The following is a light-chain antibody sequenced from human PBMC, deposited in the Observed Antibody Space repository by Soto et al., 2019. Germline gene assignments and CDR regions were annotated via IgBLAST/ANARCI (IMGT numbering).Light chain of an antibody. J-gene: IGLJ2*01. CDR2: DVS. V-gene: IGLV2-14*01. CDR3: STYTSRSTRV. CDR1: SSDVGGYNY. Sequence: QTVVTQPASVSGSPGQSITISCTGTSSDVGGYNYVSWYQQHPGKAPKLMIYDVSNRPSGVSNRFSGSKSGNTASLTISGLQAEDEADYYCSTYTSRSTRVVVGGTKLT.